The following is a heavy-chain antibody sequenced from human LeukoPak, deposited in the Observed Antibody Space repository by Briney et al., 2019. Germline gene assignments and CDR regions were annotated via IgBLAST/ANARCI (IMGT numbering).Heavy chain of an antibody. CDR2: IKQDGSEK. CDR1: GFTFNASC. D-gene: IGHD3-3*01. CDR3: ARDLAVWSDSDDAFDI. Sequence: PGGSLRLSCAASGFTFNASCMNWVRQAPGKGLEWVANIKQDGSEKYYVDSVKGRFTISRDNAKNSLYLQMNSLRAEDTAVYYCARDLAVWSDSDDAFDIWGQGTMVTVSS. V-gene: IGHV3-7*01. J-gene: IGHJ3*02.